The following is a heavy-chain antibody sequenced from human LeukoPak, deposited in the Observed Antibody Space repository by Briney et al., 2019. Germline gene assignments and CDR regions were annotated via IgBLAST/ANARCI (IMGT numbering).Heavy chain of an antibody. CDR2: ISSSSSYI. CDR3: ARDKLLAFDI. D-gene: IGHD2-21*01. CDR1: GFTFSSYS. V-gene: IGHV3-21*01. Sequence: GGSLGLSCAASGFTFSSYSMNWVRQAPGKGLEWVSSISSSSSYIYYADSVKGRFTISRDNAKNSLYLQMNSLRAEDTAVYYCARDKLLAFDIWGQGTMVTVSS. J-gene: IGHJ3*02.